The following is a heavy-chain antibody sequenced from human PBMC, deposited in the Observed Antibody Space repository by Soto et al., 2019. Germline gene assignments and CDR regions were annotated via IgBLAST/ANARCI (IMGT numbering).Heavy chain of an antibody. CDR1: RFTFSSYG. CDR2: ISYDGSNK. Sequence: QVQLVESGGGVVQPGTSLRLSCAASRFTFSSYGMHWVRQAPGEGLEWVAVISYDGSNKYSADSVKGRFTISRDNSKNTLYLQMHSLRPEDTAVYYCAKGRQRFQSLRGNAFDIWGQGTLVTVSS. D-gene: IGHD3-16*01. CDR3: AKGRQRFQSLRGNAFDI. V-gene: IGHV3-30*18. J-gene: IGHJ3*02.